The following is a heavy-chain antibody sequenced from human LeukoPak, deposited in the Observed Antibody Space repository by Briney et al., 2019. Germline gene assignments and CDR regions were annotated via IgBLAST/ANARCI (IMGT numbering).Heavy chain of an antibody. CDR2: INQDGSEK. CDR3: ARHRGYSYGYRDY. D-gene: IGHD5-18*01. J-gene: IGHJ4*02. CDR1: GFTFRSYW. V-gene: IGHV3-7*01. Sequence: PGGSLRLSCAASGFTFRSYWMSWVRQAPGKGLEGVANINQDGSEKYYVDSVKGRFTMSRDNAKNSLYLQMNSLRAEDTAVYYCARHRGYSYGYRDYWGQGTLVTVSS.